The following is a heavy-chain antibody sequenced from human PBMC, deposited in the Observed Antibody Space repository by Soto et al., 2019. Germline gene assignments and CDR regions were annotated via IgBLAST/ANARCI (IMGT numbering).Heavy chain of an antibody. V-gene: IGHV3-30-3*01. Sequence: QVQLVGSGGGVVQPGRSLRLSCAASGFTFSSYAMHWVRQAPGKGLEWVAVISYDGSNKYYADSVKGRFTISRDNSKNTLYLQMNSLRAEDTAVYYCASSSERSSSWYSHAFDIWGQGTMVTVSS. CDR1: GFTFSSYA. D-gene: IGHD6-13*01. CDR2: ISYDGSNK. J-gene: IGHJ3*02. CDR3: ASSSERSSSWYSHAFDI.